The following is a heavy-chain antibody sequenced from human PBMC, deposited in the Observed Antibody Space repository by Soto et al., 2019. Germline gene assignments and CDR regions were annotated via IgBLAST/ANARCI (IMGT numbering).Heavy chain of an antibody. CDR1: GFTFSSNS. J-gene: IGHJ4*02. Sequence: EVQLVESGGGLVQPGGSLRLSCAASGFTFSSNSMTWVRQGPGKGLECVSVIYSGGSTKFADSVKGRFTISRDNSKNTLYLQMNSLRAEDTAVYYCARGLGRAYYDTSSYFHLDYWGQGTLVTVSS. CDR2: IYSGGST. V-gene: IGHV3-66*01. CDR3: ARGLGRAYYDTSSYFHLDY. D-gene: IGHD3-22*01.